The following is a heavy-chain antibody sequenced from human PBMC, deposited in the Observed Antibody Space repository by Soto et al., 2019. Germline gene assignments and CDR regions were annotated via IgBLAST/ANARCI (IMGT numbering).Heavy chain of an antibody. CDR1: GYTLTDLS. CDR2: IDADDGDT. V-gene: IGHV1-24*01. CDR3: ARDQPYYYDSSGYYYLYFDY. J-gene: IGHJ4*02. D-gene: IGHD3-22*01. Sequence: ASVKVSCKVSGYTLTDLSMQWVRQAPGKGLEWMGGIDADDGDTIYAQKLQGRVTMTTDTSTGTAYTELRSLRSDDTAVYYCARDQPYYYDSSGYYYLYFDYWGQGTLVTVSS.